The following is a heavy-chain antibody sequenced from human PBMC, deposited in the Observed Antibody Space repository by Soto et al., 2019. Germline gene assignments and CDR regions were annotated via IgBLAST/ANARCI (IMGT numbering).Heavy chain of an antibody. CDR2: INPNSGGT. D-gene: IGHD1-1*01. V-gene: IGHV1-2*02. CDR3: AREFFLGGNDDGRSNGWFDP. CDR1: GYTFTGYY. Sequence: ASVKVSCKASGYTFTGYYMHWVRQAPGQGLEWLGWINPNSGGTNYAQKFQGRVTMTRDTSISTAYMELSRLRSDDTAVYYCAREFFLGGNDDGRSNGWFDPWGQGTLVTVSS. J-gene: IGHJ5*02.